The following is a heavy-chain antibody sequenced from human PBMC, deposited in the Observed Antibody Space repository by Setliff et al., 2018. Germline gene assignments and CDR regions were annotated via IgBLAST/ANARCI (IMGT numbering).Heavy chain of an antibody. D-gene: IGHD1-26*01. Sequence: GESLKISCKASGYSFTSYYIAWVRQMPGKGLEWVGAIFPGDSETRYSPSFQGQVTISADKSITTAYLLWSSLKASDTAMYFCARRYSGTWDFDYWGQGTLVTVSS. CDR3: ARRYSGTWDFDY. V-gene: IGHV5-51*01. J-gene: IGHJ4*02. CDR1: GYSFTSYY. CDR2: IFPGDSET.